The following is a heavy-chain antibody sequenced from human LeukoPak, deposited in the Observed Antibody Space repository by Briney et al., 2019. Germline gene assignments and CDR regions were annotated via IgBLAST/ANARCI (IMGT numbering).Heavy chain of an antibody. J-gene: IGHJ5*02. Sequence: PSETQSLTCAVSGYSISSGYQWAWIRQSPGKKLERIGRIYHSGSAHYNPSLKSRVTILVETSKNQFSLKLHSVTAADTAVYYCARDPRWLTPDCTSTSCYENYFDPWGQGTLVTVSS. V-gene: IGHV4-38-2*02. CDR1: GYSISSGYQ. CDR2: IYHSGSA. D-gene: IGHD2-2*01. CDR3: ARDPRWLTPDCTSTSCYENYFDP.